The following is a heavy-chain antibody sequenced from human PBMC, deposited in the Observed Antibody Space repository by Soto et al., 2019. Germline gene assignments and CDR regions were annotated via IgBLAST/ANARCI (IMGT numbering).Heavy chain of an antibody. D-gene: IGHD3-10*01. CDR2: ISVSGGST. CDR3: ARDKSITMVPDY. CDR1: GFTFRNYV. Sequence: GGSLRLSCTASGFTFRNYVMSWVRQAPGRGLEWVSAISVSGGSTFYADSVKGRFTISRDNAKNTLYLQMNSLRAEDTAVYYCARDKSITMVPDYWGQGTLVTAPQ. V-gene: IGHV3-23*01. J-gene: IGHJ4*02.